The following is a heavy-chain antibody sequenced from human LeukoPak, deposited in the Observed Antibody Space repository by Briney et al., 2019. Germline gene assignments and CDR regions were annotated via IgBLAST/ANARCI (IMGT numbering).Heavy chain of an antibody. CDR2: FYNSGRS. J-gene: IGHJ4*02. CDR1: DDSISDYY. D-gene: IGHD3-10*01. CDR3: ARRIYGSGSYYPFDY. V-gene: IGHV4-59*08. Sequence: PSETLSLTCTVSDDSISDYYRGWIRQPPGKGLEWIGYFYNSGRSTYNPSLKSRVTISADTSKNHFSLKLNSVTAADTAVYYCARRIYGSGSYYPFDYWGQGTLVTVSS.